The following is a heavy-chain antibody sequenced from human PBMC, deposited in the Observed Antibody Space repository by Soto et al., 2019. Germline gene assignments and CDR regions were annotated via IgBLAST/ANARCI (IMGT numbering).Heavy chain of an antibody. J-gene: IGHJ3*02. CDR1: GGSISSSSYY. CDR2: IYYSGST. V-gene: IGHV4-39*01. D-gene: IGHD2-8*02. CDR3: ARGMYWGFDI. Sequence: QLQLQESGPGLVKPSETLSLTCTVSGGSISSSSYYCGWIRQPPGKGLEWIGSIYYSGSTYYNPSLQGRVTIYVDTSKNEFSLKLSSVTAEDTDVYYCARGMYWGFDIWGQGTMVTVSS.